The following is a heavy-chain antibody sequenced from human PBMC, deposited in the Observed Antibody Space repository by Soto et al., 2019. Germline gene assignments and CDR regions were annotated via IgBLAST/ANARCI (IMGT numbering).Heavy chain of an antibody. CDR2: INAGNGNT. J-gene: IGHJ4*02. V-gene: IGHV1-3*01. Sequence: ASVKVSCKASGYTFTSYAMHWARQAPGQRLEWMGWINAGNGNTKYSQKFQGRVTITRDTSASTAYMELSSLRSEDTAVYYCARVDMTTVTFDYWGQGTLVTVSS. CDR1: GYTFTSYA. CDR3: ARVDMTTVTFDY. D-gene: IGHD4-17*01.